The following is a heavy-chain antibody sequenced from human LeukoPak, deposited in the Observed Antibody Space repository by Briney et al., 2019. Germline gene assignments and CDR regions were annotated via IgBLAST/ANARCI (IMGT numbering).Heavy chain of an antibody. V-gene: IGHV3-7*03. J-gene: IGHJ4*02. Sequence: GGSLRLSCAASGFTFSNYWMGWVRQAPGKGLEWVANIKQDGSEKRYVDPVKGRFTISRDNSKNTLYLQMNSLRAEDTAVYYCARDPRPIGYSYGYGGGYWGQGTLVTVSS. CDR3: ARDPRPIGYSYGYGGGY. CDR1: GFTFSNYW. D-gene: IGHD5-18*01. CDR2: IKQDGSEK.